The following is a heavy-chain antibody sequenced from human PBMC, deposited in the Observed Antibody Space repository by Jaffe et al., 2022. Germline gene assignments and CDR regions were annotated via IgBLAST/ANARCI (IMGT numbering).Heavy chain of an antibody. CDR1: GFTFSSYE. J-gene: IGHJ4*02. CDR2: ISSSGSTI. V-gene: IGHV3-48*03. CDR3: AREDSSSCTFDY. D-gene: IGHD6-13*01. Sequence: EVQLVESGGGLVQPGGSLRLSCAASGFTFSSYEMNWVRQAPGKGLEWVSYISSSGSTIYYADSVKGRFTISRDNAKNSLYLQMNSLRAEDTAVYYCAREDSSSCTFDYWGQGTLVTVSS.